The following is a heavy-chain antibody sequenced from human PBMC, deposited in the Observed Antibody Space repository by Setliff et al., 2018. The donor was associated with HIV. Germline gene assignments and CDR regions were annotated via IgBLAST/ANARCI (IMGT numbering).Heavy chain of an antibody. V-gene: IGHV4-34*01. Sequence: SETLSLTCAVYGESFSDYYWSWIRQPPGKGLEWIGEINHSESTNYNPSLKSRVTVSVDTSKKQFSLRLSSVSAADTALYYCARGILDSGGYHAYFDHWGQGTAVTVSS. CDR3: ARGILDSGGYHAYFDH. D-gene: IGHD3-22*01. CDR2: INHSEST. J-gene: IGHJ4*02. CDR1: GESFSDYY.